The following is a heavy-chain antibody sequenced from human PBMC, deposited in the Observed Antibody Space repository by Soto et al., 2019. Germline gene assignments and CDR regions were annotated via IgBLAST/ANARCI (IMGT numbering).Heavy chain of an antibody. D-gene: IGHD3-3*01. Sequence: SVKVSFKASWGTFSSYSIIVLRQAPLQGGEWMGVSIPIFGTANYAQKFQGRVTITADESTSTAYMELSSLRSEATAVYYCARVKYYDFWSGYYKVLERRGGRMEVWGKGTKVNXSA. J-gene: IGHJ6*04. CDR1: WGTFSSYS. V-gene: IGHV1-69*13. CDR2: SIPIFGTA. CDR3: ARVKYYDFWSGYYKVLERRGGRMEV.